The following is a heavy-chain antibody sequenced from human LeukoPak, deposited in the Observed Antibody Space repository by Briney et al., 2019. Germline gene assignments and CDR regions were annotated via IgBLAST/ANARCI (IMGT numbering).Heavy chain of an antibody. Sequence: PGGSLRLSCAASGLTFSSHWMHWVRQAPGKGLVWVSRITNDGSSTTYADSVKGRFTISRDNAKNSLYLQMNSLRAEDTALYYCAKSINYYDSSGAFDIWGQGTMVTVSS. D-gene: IGHD3-22*01. J-gene: IGHJ3*02. CDR3: AKSINYYDSSGAFDI. V-gene: IGHV3-74*01. CDR1: GLTFSSHW. CDR2: ITNDGSST.